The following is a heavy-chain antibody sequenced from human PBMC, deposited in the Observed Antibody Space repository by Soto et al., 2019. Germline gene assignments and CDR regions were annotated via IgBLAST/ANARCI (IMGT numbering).Heavy chain of an antibody. J-gene: IGHJ5*02. D-gene: IGHD5-12*01. CDR1: GGTFSNYA. CDR2: IIPIFGTT. V-gene: IGHV1-69*15. CDR3: ANDGGTDGYFGNSFDP. Sequence: QVQLVQSGAEVKKPGSSVKVSCKASGGTFSNYAITWVRQAPGQGLEWLGRIIPIFGTTDYAQKFQGRDTITADESTTIAYVELIIVRSAETPDYCCANDGGTDGYFGNSFDPWGQGTLVTVSS.